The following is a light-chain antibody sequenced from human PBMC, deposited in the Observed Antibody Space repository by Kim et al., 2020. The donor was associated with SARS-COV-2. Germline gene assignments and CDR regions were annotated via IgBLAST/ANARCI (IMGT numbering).Light chain of an antibody. CDR3: QQYNNWLLLT. CDR2: GAS. Sequence: SPGERATLSCRASQSVSSNLAWYQQKPGQAPRLLIYGASTRATGIPARFSGSGSETEFTLTISSLQSEDFAVYYCQQYNNWLLLTFGGGTKVDIK. J-gene: IGKJ4*01. V-gene: IGKV3-15*01. CDR1: QSVSSN.